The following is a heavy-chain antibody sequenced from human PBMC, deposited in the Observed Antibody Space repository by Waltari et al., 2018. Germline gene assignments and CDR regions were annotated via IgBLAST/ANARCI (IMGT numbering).Heavy chain of an antibody. CDR1: GFTFADYA. Sequence: EVQLVESGGDLVQPCRSLRLSCAASGFTFADYAMHWVRQAPGRGLEWVSGISWNSGRIGYADSVKGRFTISRDSAKNSLYLQMNSLRAEDTALYYCAKDRAYRSSSLWFDPWGQGTLVTVSS. V-gene: IGHV3-9*01. D-gene: IGHD6-6*01. J-gene: IGHJ5*02. CDR2: ISWNSGRI. CDR3: AKDRAYRSSSLWFDP.